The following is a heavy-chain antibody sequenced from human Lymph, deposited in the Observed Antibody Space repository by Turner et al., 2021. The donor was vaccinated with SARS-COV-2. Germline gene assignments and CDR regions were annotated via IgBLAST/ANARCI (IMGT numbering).Heavy chain of an antibody. D-gene: IGHD3-10*01. Sequence: QVQLVQSGAEGKKPGASVKVSCKASGYTFTGYYMHWVRQAPGQGLECIGWINPNSGGTNYAQKFQGRVTMTRDTSISTAYMELSRLRSDDTAVYYCARSRDLQSMVRGVDPFDYWGQGTLVTVSS. CDR2: INPNSGGT. CDR3: ARSRDLQSMVRGVDPFDY. CDR1: GYTFTGYY. J-gene: IGHJ4*02. V-gene: IGHV1-2*02.